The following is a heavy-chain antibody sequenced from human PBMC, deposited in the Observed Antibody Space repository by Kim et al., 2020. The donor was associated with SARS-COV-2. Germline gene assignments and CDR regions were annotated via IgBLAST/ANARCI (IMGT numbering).Heavy chain of an antibody. V-gene: IGHV4-39*01. J-gene: IGHJ4*02. D-gene: IGHD1-26*01. Sequence: NPSLKRRVTISVDTSKDQCSLKLSSVTAADTAVYYCARLLLRSNLKYFDYWGQGTLVTVSS. CDR3: ARLLLRSNLKYFDY.